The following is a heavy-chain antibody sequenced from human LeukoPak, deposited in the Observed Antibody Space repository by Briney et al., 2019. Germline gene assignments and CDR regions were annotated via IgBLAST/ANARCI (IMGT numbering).Heavy chain of an antibody. Sequence: GRSLRLYCAASGFTFDDYAMHWVRPAPGKGLEWGSGISWNSGSIGYADSGKGRFTSSRDNAKNSLYLQMNSLRAEDTALYYCAKVTTKGFVDTFDIWGQGTMVTVSS. J-gene: IGHJ3*02. D-gene: IGHD4-17*01. CDR3: AKVTTKGFVDTFDI. CDR1: GFTFDDYA. V-gene: IGHV3-9*01. CDR2: ISWNSGSI.